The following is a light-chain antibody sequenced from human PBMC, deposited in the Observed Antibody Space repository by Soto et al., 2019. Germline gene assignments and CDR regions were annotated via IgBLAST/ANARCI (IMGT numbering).Light chain of an antibody. CDR3: LQQSNWPLT. J-gene: IGKJ5*01. CDR2: DAS. Sequence: EVVLTQSPGTLSLSPEERATLSCRASQSVSSYLAWYHQKPGQAPRLLIYDASNRATGIPARFSGSGSGTDFTLTISSLEPEDFAVYYCLQQSNWPLTFGEGTRVES. V-gene: IGKV3-11*01. CDR1: QSVSSY.